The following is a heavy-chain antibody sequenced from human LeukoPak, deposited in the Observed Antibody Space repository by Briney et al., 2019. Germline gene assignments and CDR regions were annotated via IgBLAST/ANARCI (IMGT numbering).Heavy chain of an antibody. CDR3: AKVVGATQFGYYDYYMDV. D-gene: IGHD1-26*01. J-gene: IGHJ6*03. CDR1: GFTFSNYR. Sequence: GGALRLSCAASGFTFSNYRMNWVRQAPGKGLEWVSYTRTVGGTNSYAASVTGRFTISRDNAKNSLFPQMNRLAADDTAVYYLAKVVGATQFGYYDYYMDVWGKGTTVTVSS. V-gene: IGHV3-48*01. CDR2: TRTVGGTN.